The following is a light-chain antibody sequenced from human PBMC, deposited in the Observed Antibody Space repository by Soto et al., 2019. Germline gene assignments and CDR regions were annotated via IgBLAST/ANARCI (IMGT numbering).Light chain of an antibody. CDR2: GGS. CDR1: QNIHSF. J-gene: IGKJ3*01. V-gene: IGKV1-39*01. Sequence: DIQMTQSPSSLAASGGESVTITCRASQNIHSFLNWYQQKPGKAPQVLIYGGSALQSGVPSRFSGSGSGTDFTLTISSLQPEDFASYFCQQSYNIPFTFGPGTKVDIK. CDR3: QQSYNIPFT.